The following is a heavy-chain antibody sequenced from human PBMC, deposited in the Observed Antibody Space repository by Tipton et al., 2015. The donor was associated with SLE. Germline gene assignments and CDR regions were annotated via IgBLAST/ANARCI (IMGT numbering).Heavy chain of an antibody. CDR1: GFTFDDYA. CDR3: AKGSRYGNWYFDL. V-gene: IGHV3-43D*03. D-gene: IGHD5-12*01. CDR2: ISWDGGST. Sequence: SLRLSCAASGFTFDDYAMHWVRQAPGKGLEWVSLISWDGGSTYYADSVKGRFTISRDNSKNMLYLQMNSLRAEDTAVYYCAKGSRYGNWYFDLWGRGTLVTVSS. J-gene: IGHJ2*01.